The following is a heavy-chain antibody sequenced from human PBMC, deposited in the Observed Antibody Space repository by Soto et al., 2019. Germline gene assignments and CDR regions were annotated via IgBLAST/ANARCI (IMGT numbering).Heavy chain of an antibody. CDR1: GGTFSSYA. J-gene: IGHJ6*02. CDR3: ASRPMVRGDYYGMDV. D-gene: IGHD3-10*01. CDR2: IIPIFGTA. V-gene: IGHV1-69*12. Sequence: QVQLVQSGAEVKKPGSSVKVSCKASGGTFSSYAISWVRQAPGQGLEWMGGIIPIFGTANYAQKFQGRVTIPVDLSKXTAYMELSSLRSEDTAVYYCASRPMVRGDYYGMDVWGQGTTVTVSS.